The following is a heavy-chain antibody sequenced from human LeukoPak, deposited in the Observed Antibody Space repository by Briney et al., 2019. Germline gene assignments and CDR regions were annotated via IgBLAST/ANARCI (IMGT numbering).Heavy chain of an antibody. CDR3: ARDQPRAKFLDY. CDR2: IIPILNIP. J-gene: IGHJ4*02. CDR1: GGTFSSYA. Sequence: ASVKVSCKASGGTFSSYAISWVRQAPGQGLEWMGRIIPILNIPNFAQKFEGRVTITADKSTTIVNMELRSLRSEDTAVYFCARDQPRAKFLDYWGQGTLVTVSS. V-gene: IGHV1-69*04.